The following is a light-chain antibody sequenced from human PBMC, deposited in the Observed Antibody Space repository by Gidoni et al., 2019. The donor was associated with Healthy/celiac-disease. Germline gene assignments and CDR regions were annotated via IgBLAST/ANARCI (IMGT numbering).Light chain of an antibody. CDR2: LGS. Sequence: DIVMTQSTLSLPVTPGAPASISCRSSQSLLHSNGYNYLDWYLQKPGQSPQLLIYLGSNRAAGVPDRFSGSGSGTDFTLKISRVEAEDVGVYYCMQALQTPYTFGQGTKLEIK. CDR1: QSLLHSNGYNY. V-gene: IGKV2-28*01. CDR3: MQALQTPYT. J-gene: IGKJ2*01.